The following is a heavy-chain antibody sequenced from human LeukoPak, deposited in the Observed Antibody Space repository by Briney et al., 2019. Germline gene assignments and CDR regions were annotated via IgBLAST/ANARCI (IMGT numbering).Heavy chain of an antibody. CDR2: IYSGGST. V-gene: IGHV3-66*04. D-gene: IGHD3-22*01. J-gene: IGHJ4*02. CDR3: AKQGLSGYYTFDY. Sequence: GGSLRLSCAASGFTVSSNYMSWVRQAPGKGLEWVSVIYSGGSTYYADSVKGRFTISRDNSKNTLYLQMNSLRAEDTAVYYCAKQGLSGYYTFDYWGQGTLVTVSS. CDR1: GFTVSSNY.